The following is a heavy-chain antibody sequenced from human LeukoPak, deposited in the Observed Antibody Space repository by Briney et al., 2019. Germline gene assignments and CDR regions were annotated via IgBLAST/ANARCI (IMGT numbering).Heavy chain of an antibody. CDR2: IVVGSGNT. V-gene: IGHV1-58*02. CDR3: ARTVTTETPFDY. Sequence: SVKVSCKASGFTFTSSAMQWVRQARGQRLEWIGWIVVGSGNTNYAQKFQERVTITRDMSTSTAYMELSSLRSEDTAVYYCARTVTTETPFDYWGQGTLVTVSS. D-gene: IGHD4-17*01. J-gene: IGHJ4*02. CDR1: GFTFTSSA.